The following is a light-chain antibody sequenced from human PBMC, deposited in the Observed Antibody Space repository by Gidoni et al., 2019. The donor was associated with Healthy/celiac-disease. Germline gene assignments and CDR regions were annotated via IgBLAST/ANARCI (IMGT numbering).Light chain of an antibody. J-gene: IGKJ1*01. V-gene: IGKV1-5*03. CDR3: KKYNSYSGT. CDR2: KAY. Sequence: IQMTQSPSTLSASVGDRVTITCRASQSISIWLAGYQQKPGKATKLLIYKAYSLESGVPSRFSGSGSGTEFTLTIRSLQPDDFATYYCKKYNSYSGTFGQGTKVEIK. CDR1: QSISIW.